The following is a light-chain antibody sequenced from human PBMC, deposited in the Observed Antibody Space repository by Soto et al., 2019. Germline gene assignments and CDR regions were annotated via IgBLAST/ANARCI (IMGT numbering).Light chain of an antibody. CDR3: QSYDNDLSVV. Sequence: QSVLTQPPSVSAAPGQKVTISCSGSSSNIGAGHAAQWYQQPPGTTPKLLIYDNNRRPSGVPVRFSGSRSGTSASLAITGLQAEDEADYYCQSYDNDLSVVFGGGTKVTVL. CDR1: SSNIGAGHA. J-gene: IGLJ2*01. CDR2: DNN. V-gene: IGLV1-40*01.